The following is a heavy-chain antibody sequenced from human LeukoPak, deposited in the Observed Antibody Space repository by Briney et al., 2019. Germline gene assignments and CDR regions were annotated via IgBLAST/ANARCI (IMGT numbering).Heavy chain of an antibody. D-gene: IGHD6-6*01. CDR3: VKASSSSPQYNWFDA. V-gene: IGHV3-23*01. Sequence: GGSLRLSCAASGFTFSTYAMSWVRQAPGKGLEWVSVVSGTGGRTYYADSVRGRFTISRDNSKNTLYLQMNSLRAEDTALYYCVKASSSSPQYNWFDAWGQGTLVTVSS. CDR2: VSGTGGRT. CDR1: GFTFSTYA. J-gene: IGHJ5*02.